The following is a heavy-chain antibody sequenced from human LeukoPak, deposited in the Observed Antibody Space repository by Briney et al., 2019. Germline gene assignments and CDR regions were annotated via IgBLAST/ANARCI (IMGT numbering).Heavy chain of an antibody. D-gene: IGHD1-26*01. Sequence: SETLSLTCIVSDYSISNGYYWGWIRQSPGKGLEWIGSIYHSGSTNYNPSLKSRLTISVDTSKNQFSLKLRSVTAADTGGYYCARVYVNNPTVGDTVVWFDPWGQGTLVTVSS. CDR1: DYSISNGYY. V-gene: IGHV4-38-2*02. CDR3: ARVYVNNPTVGDTVVWFDP. J-gene: IGHJ5*02. CDR2: IYHSGST.